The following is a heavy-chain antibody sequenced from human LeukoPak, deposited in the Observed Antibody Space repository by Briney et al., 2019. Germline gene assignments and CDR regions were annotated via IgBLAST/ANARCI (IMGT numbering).Heavy chain of an antibody. CDR2: ISSSSSTI. J-gene: IGHJ4*02. CDR1: GFTFSSYS. D-gene: IGHD5-12*01. Sequence: PGGSLRLSCAASGFTFSSYSMNWVRQAPGKGLEWVSYISSSSSTIYYADSVKGRFTISRDNAKNSLYLQVNSLRDEDTAVYYRARESRSDYEFDYWGQGTLVTVSS. V-gene: IGHV3-48*02. CDR3: ARESRSDYEFDY.